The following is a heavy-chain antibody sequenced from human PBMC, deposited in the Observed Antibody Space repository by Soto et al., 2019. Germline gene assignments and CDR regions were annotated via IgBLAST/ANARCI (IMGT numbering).Heavy chain of an antibody. D-gene: IGHD6-19*01. Sequence: QVQVVQSGAEVKKPGASVKVSCKASGYTFTGYAIHWVRQAPGQRLEWMGWINTGNGNTKYSQKFQGRVTITRDTSASTAYMELSSLTSEDTGVYYCARDLGSGWYGGAFDIWGQGTMVTVSS. CDR2: INTGNGNT. V-gene: IGHV1-3*04. CDR1: GYTFTGYA. J-gene: IGHJ3*02. CDR3: ARDLGSGWYGGAFDI.